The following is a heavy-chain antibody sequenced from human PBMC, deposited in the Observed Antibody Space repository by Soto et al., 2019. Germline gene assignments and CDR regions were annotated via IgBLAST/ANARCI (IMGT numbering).Heavy chain of an antibody. Sequence: ASVKVSCKASGYTFTSYAMHWVRQAPGQRLEWMGWINAVNANTKYSQKFQGRVTITRDKSASTANMERVSLRSEDTAVYYCARGKAPGIAVAATKIYYYYGMDVWGQGTTGTVSS. V-gene: IGHV1-3*01. CDR1: GYTFTSYA. CDR3: ARGKAPGIAVAATKIYYYYGMDV. D-gene: IGHD6-13*01. CDR2: INAVNANT. J-gene: IGHJ6*02.